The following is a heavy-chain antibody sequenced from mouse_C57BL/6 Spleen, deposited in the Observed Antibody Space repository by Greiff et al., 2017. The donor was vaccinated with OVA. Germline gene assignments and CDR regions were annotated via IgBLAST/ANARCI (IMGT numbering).Heavy chain of an antibody. Sequence: QVQLKQPGAELVKPGASVKMSCKASGYTFTSYWITWVKQRPGQGLEWIGDIYPGSGSTNYNEKFKSKATLTVDTSSSTAYMQLSSLTSEDSAVYYCARGLNWFPLDDWGQGTTLTVSS. J-gene: IGHJ2*01. CDR2: IYPGSGST. V-gene: IGHV1-55*01. CDR1: GYTFTSYW. D-gene: IGHD4-1*01. CDR3: ARGLNWFPLDD.